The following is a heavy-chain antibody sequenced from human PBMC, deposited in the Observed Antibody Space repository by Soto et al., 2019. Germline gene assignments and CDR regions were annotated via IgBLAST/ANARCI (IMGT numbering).Heavy chain of an antibody. Sequence: PGGSLRLSCAASGFTFSSYAMSWVRQAPGKGLEWVSSISGSGDSTHNAAPVKGRFTISRDNAKNTLYLQLNSLTADDTAVYYCAADYLRHNSLNGYYYSYGMDVWGQGTTVTVSS. CDR3: AADYLRHNSLNGYYYSYGMDV. D-gene: IGHD4-17*01. CDR1: GFTFSSYA. CDR2: ISGSGDST. J-gene: IGHJ6*02. V-gene: IGHV3-23*01.